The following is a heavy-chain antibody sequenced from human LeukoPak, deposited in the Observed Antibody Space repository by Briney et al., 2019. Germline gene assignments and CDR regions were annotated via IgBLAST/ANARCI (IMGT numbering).Heavy chain of an antibody. CDR3: ARSRELLDFDT. D-gene: IGHD3-10*01. J-gene: IGHJ4*02. V-gene: IGHV1-2*02. CDR1: GYTFSDYT. Sequence: GASVKVSCKTSGYTFSDYTIHWVRQAPGQGLEWMGWINPSSNAANYAQRFEGRVSLTRGTSISTADMVLTSLTSDDTGVYYCARSRELLDFDTWGQGTLVSVSS. CDR2: INPSSNAA.